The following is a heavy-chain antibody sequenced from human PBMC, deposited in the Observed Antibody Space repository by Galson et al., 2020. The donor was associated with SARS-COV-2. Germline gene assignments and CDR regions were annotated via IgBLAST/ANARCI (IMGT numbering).Heavy chain of an antibody. CDR3: ASVRFYFRHYFGLDV. CDR1: GGSISSYY. J-gene: IGHJ6*02. D-gene: IGHD3-10*02. CDR2: IYYSGST. V-gene: IGHV4-59*01. Sequence: ETSETLTLTCTVSGGSISSYYWSWIRQPPGKGLEWIGYIYYSGSTNYNPSPKSRVTISIDTSKNQFSLRLSSVTAADTAVYYCASVRFYFRHYFGLDVWGQGTTVTVSS.